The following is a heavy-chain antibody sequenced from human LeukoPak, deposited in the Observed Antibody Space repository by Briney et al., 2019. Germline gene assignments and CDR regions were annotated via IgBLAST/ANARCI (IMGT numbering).Heavy chain of an antibody. D-gene: IGHD3-22*01. V-gene: IGHV3-30-3*01. CDR2: ISYDGSNK. Sequence: PGGSLRLSCAASGFTCSSYAMHWVRQGPGKGLEWVAVISYDGSNKYYADSVKGRFTISRDNSKNTLYLQMNSLRAEDTAVYYCARAPVAEGSDSSGYLDYWGQGTLVTVSS. CDR3: ARAPVAEGSDSSGYLDY. J-gene: IGHJ4*02. CDR1: GFTCSSYA.